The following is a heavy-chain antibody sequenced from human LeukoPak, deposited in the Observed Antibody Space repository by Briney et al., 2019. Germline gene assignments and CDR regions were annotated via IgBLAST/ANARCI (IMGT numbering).Heavy chain of an antibody. V-gene: IGHV4-38-2*02. J-gene: IGHJ2*01. CDR1: GYYVSSGYY. D-gene: IGHD1-1*01. CDR3: ARDRPVTGTSEGWYFDL. CDR2: IYHSGST. Sequence: SETLSLTCAVSGYYVSSGYYWAWTRQPPGQGLEYIGSIYHSGSTYYNPSLKSQVTISVDTSKNQFSLKLSSVTAADTAVYYCARDRPVTGTSEGWYFDLWGRGTLVTVSS.